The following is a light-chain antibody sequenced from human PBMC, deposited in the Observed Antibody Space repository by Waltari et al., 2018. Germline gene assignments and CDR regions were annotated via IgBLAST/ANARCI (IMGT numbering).Light chain of an antibody. V-gene: IGKV2-28*01. CDR1: QSLLHTNAYNY. CDR3: MQALQTPWT. J-gene: IGKJ1*01. CDR2: LGS. Sequence: DIVMTQSPLSLPVTPGEPASISCRASQSLLHTNAYNYLDWYLQKPGQSPQLLIYLGSNRAAGVPDRFSGSGSGTDFTLKLSRVEAEDVGVYYCMQALQTPWTFGQGTKVEIK.